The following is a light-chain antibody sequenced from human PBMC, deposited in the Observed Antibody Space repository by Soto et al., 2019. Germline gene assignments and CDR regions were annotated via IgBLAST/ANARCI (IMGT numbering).Light chain of an antibody. CDR3: QQRYKWPPIT. Sequence: EIVLTQSLAILSLPPGERATLSCRASESVITYLAWFQQKPGRAPRLLIYDASNRATGIPARFSGSGSGTDFTLTISSLEPEDFAVYYCQQRYKWPPITFGQGTRLEIK. CDR2: DAS. V-gene: IGKV3-11*01. CDR1: ESVITY. J-gene: IGKJ5*01.